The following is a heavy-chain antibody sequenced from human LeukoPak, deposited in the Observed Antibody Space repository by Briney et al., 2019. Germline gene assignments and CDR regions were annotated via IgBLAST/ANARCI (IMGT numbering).Heavy chain of an antibody. V-gene: IGHV1-2*02. D-gene: IGHD4-23*01. Sequence: ASVKVSCKASGYTFTGYYMHWVRQAPGQGLEWMGWINPNSGGTNYAQKFQGRVTMTRDTSISTAYMELSRLRSDGTAVYYCARDDYGGNSWSDWGQGTLVTVSS. CDR3: ARDDYGGNSWSD. CDR1: GYTFTGYY. CDR2: INPNSGGT. J-gene: IGHJ4*02.